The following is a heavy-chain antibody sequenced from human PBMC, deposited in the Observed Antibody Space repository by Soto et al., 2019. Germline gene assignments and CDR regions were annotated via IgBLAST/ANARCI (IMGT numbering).Heavy chain of an antibody. D-gene: IGHD3-22*01. CDR2: IYYSGST. J-gene: IGHJ4*02. V-gene: IGHV4-59*01. CDR1: GGSISSYY. CDR3: ARELGLYDSSGYYYVPSFFDY. Sequence: PSETLSLTCTVSGGSISSYYWSWIRQPPGKGLEWIGYIYYSGSTNYNPSLKSRVTISVDTSKNQFSLKLSSVTAADTAVYYCARELGLYDSSGYYYVPSFFDYWGQGTLVTVSS.